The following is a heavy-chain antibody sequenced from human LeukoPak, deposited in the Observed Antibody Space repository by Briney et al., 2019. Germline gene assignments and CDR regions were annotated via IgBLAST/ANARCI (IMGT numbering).Heavy chain of an antibody. D-gene: IGHD2-2*01. CDR1: GGTFTSYA. V-gene: IGHV1-69*05. Sequence: GASVKVSCKASGGTFTSYAISWVRQAPGQGLEWMGRIIPIFGTANYAQKFQGRVTITTDESTSTAYMELSSLRSEDTAVYYCATDLIYCSSTSFLPHYYYYYMDVWGKGTTVTVSS. CDR2: IIPIFGTA. CDR3: ATDLIYCSSTSFLPHYYYYYMDV. J-gene: IGHJ6*03.